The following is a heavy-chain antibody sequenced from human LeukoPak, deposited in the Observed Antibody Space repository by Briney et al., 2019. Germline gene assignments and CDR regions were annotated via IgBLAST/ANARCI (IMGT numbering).Heavy chain of an antibody. V-gene: IGHV3-21*01. CDR1: GFTFSSYS. CDR3: AREGYCSGGSCYEGSNYFDY. CDR2: ISSSSSYI. J-gene: IGHJ4*02. Sequence: GGSLRLSCAASGFTFSSYSMNWVRQAPGKGLEWVSSISSSSSYIYYADSVKGRFTISRDNAKNSLYLQMNSLRAEDTAVYYCAREGYCSGGSCYEGSNYFDYWGQGTLVTVSS. D-gene: IGHD2-15*01.